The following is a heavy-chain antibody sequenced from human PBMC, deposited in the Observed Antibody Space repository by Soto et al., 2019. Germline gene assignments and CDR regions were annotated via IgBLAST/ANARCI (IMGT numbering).Heavy chain of an antibody. V-gene: IGHV3-15*01. CDR3: NTNTGSFYY. CDR2: IKSKTDGGTT. Sequence: EVQLVESGGGLVKPGGSLSLSCAASGFTFSNAWMSWVRQAPGEGLEWVGRIKSKTDGGTTDYAATVKGRITISRDDSKYTLYLQMNSLKTEDTAVYYCNTNTGSFYYWGQGTLVTVSS. CDR1: GFTFSNAW. J-gene: IGHJ4*02. D-gene: IGHD7-27*01.